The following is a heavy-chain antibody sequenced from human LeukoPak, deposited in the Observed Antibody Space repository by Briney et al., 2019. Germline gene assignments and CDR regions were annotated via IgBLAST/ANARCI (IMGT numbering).Heavy chain of an antibody. Sequence: ASVKVSCKASGYTFTSFGISWVRQAPGQGLEWMGWISAYNGNTNYAQKLQGRVTMTTDTSTSTAYMELRSLRSDDTAVYYCARDLAPMGVIFFDYWGQGTLVTVSS. D-gene: IGHD3-16*02. J-gene: IGHJ4*02. V-gene: IGHV1-18*01. CDR3: ARDLAPMGVIFFDY. CDR2: ISAYNGNT. CDR1: GYTFTSFG.